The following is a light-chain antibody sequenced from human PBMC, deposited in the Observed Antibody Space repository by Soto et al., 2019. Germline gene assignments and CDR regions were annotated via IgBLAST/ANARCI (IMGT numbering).Light chain of an antibody. V-gene: IGKV1-9*01. Sequence: DIQLTQSPSFLSASVGDRVTITCRASQGISSYLAWYQQKPGKAPKLLIYAASTLQSGVPSRFSGSGSGTEFTLPISSLQPENFANYNCQQLNSYPFTFGPGTKVDIK. CDR1: QGISSY. CDR2: AAS. CDR3: QQLNSYPFT. J-gene: IGKJ3*01.